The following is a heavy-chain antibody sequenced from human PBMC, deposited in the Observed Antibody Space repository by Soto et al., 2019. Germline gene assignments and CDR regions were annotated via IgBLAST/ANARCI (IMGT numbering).Heavy chain of an antibody. CDR3: AKERSGSYTY. CDR1: GFTFSSYG. J-gene: IGHJ4*02. V-gene: IGHV3-30*18. CDR2: ISYDGSNK. D-gene: IGHD1-26*01. Sequence: QVQLVESGGGVVQPGRSLRLSCAASGFTFSSYGMHWVRQAPGKGLEWVAVISYDGSNKYYADSVKGRFTISRDNSKITLYLQMNSLRAEDTAVYYCAKERSGSYTYWGQGTLVTVSS.